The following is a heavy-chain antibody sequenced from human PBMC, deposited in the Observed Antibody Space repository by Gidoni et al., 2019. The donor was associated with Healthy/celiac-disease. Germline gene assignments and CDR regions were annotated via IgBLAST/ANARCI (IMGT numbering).Heavy chain of an antibody. J-gene: IGHJ2*01. Sequence: EVQLVESGGGLVQPGGSLRLSCAASGFTFSSYSMNWVRQAPGKGLEWVSYISSSSSTIYYADSVKGRFTISRDNAKNSLYLQMNSLRAEDTAVYYCARGTLTTVVTPDWYFDLWGRGTLVTVSS. D-gene: IGHD4-17*01. CDR3: ARGTLTTVVTPDWYFDL. CDR1: GFTFSSYS. CDR2: ISSSSSTI. V-gene: IGHV3-48*01.